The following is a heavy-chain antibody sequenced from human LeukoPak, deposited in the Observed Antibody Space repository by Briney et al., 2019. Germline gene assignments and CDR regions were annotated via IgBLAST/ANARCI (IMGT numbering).Heavy chain of an antibody. Sequence: SETLSLTCTVSGGSINTYYCSWIRQPPGKGLEWIGYIYSSGSTNYNPSLKSRVTISLDMSKNQFSLKLNSVTAADTAVYYCARHGDSEYFHHWGQGTLVTVSS. CDR1: GGSINTYY. V-gene: IGHV4-59*08. CDR3: ARHGDSEYFHH. CDR2: IYSSGST. J-gene: IGHJ1*01.